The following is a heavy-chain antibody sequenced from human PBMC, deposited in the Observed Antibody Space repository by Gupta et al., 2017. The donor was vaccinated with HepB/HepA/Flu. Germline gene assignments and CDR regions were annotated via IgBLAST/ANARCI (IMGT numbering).Heavy chain of an antibody. CDR1: DFTFSSFA. D-gene: IGHD2-8*01. J-gene: IGHJ4*02. CDR2: ISHSKKDT. V-gene: IGHV3-23*04. Sequence: DVQLVESEGGLAQPGGSLRPSCVGSDFTFSSFAMRWVRLAPGKGLEWVAGISHSKKDTSYADSVKGRFTIARDNSRNTLYLQMKSLRADDTAVYYCATHQRQGMGSALVYWGRGTLVTVSP. CDR3: ATHQRQGMGSALVY.